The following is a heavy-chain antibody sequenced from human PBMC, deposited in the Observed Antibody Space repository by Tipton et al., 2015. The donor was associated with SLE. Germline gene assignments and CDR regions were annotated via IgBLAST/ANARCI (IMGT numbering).Heavy chain of an antibody. V-gene: IGHV4-59*01. CDR1: GGSISSYY. CDR2: IYYSGST. Sequence: LRLSCTVSGGSISSYYWSWIRQPPEKGLEWIGYIYYSGSTNYNPSLKSRVTISVDTSKNQFSLKLSSVTAADTAVYYCAARDPLGAFDIWGQGTMVTVSS. J-gene: IGHJ3*02. CDR3: AARDPLGAFDI.